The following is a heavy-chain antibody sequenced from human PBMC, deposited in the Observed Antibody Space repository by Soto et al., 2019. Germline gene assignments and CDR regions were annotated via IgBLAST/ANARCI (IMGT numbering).Heavy chain of an antibody. CDR2: INHSGST. V-gene: IGHV4-34*01. CDR1: GGSFSGYY. D-gene: IGHD3-10*01. J-gene: IGHJ4*02. CDR3: ASRGYYYGSGSYYKAFDY. Sequence: SETLSLTCAVYGGSFSGYYWSWIRQPPGKGLEWIGEINHSGSTNYNPSLKSRVTISVDTSKNQFSLKLSSVTAADTAVYYCASRGYYYGSGSYYKAFDYWGQGTLVTVS.